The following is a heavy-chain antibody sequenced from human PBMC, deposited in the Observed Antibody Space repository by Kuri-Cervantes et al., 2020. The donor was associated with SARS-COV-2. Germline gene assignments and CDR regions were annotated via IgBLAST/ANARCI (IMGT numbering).Heavy chain of an antibody. CDR2: IYYSGST. D-gene: IGHD6-13*01. V-gene: IGHV4-39*01. J-gene: IGHJ4*02. CDR1: GGSISSSSYY. Sequence: LETLSLTCTVSGGSISSSSYYWGWIRQPPGKGLEWIGSIYYSGSTYYNPSLKSLVTISVDTSKNQFSLKLSSVTAADTAVYYCARVIAAAGREGYWGQGTLVTVSS. CDR3: ARVIAAAGREGY.